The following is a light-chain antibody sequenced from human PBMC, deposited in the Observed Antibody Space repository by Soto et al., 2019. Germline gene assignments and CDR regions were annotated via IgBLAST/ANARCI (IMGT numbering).Light chain of an antibody. J-gene: IGKJ4*01. CDR1: QSISSW. CDR2: DAS. V-gene: IGKV1-5*01. Sequence: DIQMIQYHSTLSASVGDRVTITCRASQSISSWLDWYPQNPGKAPKPLIYDASSLESGVPSRFSGSGSGTEFTLTISSLQPDDFATYYRQPYNSYSPTFGGGTKVDIK. CDR3: QPYNSYSPT.